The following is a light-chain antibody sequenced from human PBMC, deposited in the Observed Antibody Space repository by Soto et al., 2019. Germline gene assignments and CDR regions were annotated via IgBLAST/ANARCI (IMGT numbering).Light chain of an antibody. J-gene: IGKJ2*01. CDR2: LAS. CDR1: QHITND. CDR3: LHHNSYPPV. Sequence: DIQMTQSPSSLSASVGDTVTITCRASQHITNDCAWYQQKAGRAPKCLILLASRLQTGVPSRFSGSGSGTEFTLTISSLQPEDFATYYCLHHNSYPPVFGQGTKVEIK. V-gene: IGKV1-17*01.